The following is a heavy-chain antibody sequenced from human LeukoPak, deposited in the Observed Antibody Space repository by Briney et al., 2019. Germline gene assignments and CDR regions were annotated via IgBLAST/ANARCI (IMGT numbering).Heavy chain of an antibody. D-gene: IGHD5-18*01. CDR3: ARGGYSYGYSTFDY. CDR1: GGSFSGYY. Sequence: SETLSLTCAVYGGSFSGYYWSWIRQPPGKGLEWIGEINHSGSTNYNPSLKSRVTISVDTSKNQFSLKLSSVTAADTAVYYCARGGYSYGYSTFDYWGQGTLVTVSS. CDR2: INHSGST. V-gene: IGHV4-34*01. J-gene: IGHJ4*02.